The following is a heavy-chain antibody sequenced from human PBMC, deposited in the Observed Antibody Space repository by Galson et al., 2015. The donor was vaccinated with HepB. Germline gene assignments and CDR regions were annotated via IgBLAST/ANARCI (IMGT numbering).Heavy chain of an antibody. V-gene: IGHV1-46*01. CDR3: ARDRHCTNGVCYKGARRWFDP. Sequence: SVKVSCKASGYTFTSYYMHWVRQAPGQGLEWMGIINPSGGSTSYAQEFQGRVTMTRDTSTSTVYMELSSLRSEDTAVYYCARDRHCTNGVCYKGARRWFDPWGQGTLVTVSS. J-gene: IGHJ5*02. CDR1: GYTFTSYY. CDR2: INPSGGST. D-gene: IGHD2-8*01.